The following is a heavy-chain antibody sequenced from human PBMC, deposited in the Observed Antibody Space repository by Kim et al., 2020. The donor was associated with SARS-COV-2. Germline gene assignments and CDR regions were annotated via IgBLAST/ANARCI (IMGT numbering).Heavy chain of an antibody. D-gene: IGHD5-12*01. Sequence: ADSVKVRFTISRDNAKNTLYLQMNSLRAEDTTVYYCTRGSAGSGYGWWFDPWGQGALVTVS. J-gene: IGHJ5*02. CDR3: TRGSAGSGYGWWFDP. V-gene: IGHV3-74*01.